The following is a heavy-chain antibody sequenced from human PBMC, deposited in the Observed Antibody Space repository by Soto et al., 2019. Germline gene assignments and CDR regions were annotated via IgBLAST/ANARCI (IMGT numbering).Heavy chain of an antibody. Sequence: GGSLRLSCAASGFTFSSYWMHWVRQAPGKGLVWVSRINSDGSSTSYADSVKGRFTISRDNAKNTLYLQMHSLRAEDTAVYYCARVRNFWSGYYFDYWGQGTLVTVSS. J-gene: IGHJ4*02. D-gene: IGHD3-3*01. CDR1: GFTFSSYW. CDR3: ARVRNFWSGYYFDY. CDR2: INSDGSST. V-gene: IGHV3-74*01.